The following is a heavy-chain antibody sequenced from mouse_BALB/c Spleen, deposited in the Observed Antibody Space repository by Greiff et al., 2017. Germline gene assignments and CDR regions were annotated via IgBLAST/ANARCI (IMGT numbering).Heavy chain of an antibody. CDR2: IRSKSNNYAT. CDR1: GFTFNTYA. V-gene: IGHV10-1*02. CDR3: VSWYFDY. Sequence: EVQGVESGGGLVQPKGSLKLSCAASGFTFNTYAMNWVRQAPGKGLEWVARIRSKSNNYATYYADSVKDRFTISRDDSQSMLYLQMNNLKTEDTAMYYCVSWYFDYWGQGTTLTVSS. J-gene: IGHJ2*01.